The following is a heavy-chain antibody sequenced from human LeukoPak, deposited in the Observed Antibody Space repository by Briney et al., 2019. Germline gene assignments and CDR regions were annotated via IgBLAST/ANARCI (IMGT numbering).Heavy chain of an antibody. CDR1: GYSLTNYY. J-gene: IGHJ4*02. V-gene: IGHV1-46*01. Sequence: ASVKVSCKAFGYSLTNYYVHWVRQAPGQRLEWMGEINPSGGSTSYAQKFQGRITVTRDTYTNTVYMELSSLRSEDTATYYCARGAPTTRIGAGRFDYWGQGSLLTVAS. D-gene: IGHD5-12*01. CDR3: ARGAPTTRIGAGRFDY. CDR2: INPSGGST.